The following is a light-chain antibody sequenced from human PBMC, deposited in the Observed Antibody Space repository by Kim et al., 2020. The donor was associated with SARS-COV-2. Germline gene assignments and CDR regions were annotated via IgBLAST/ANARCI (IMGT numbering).Light chain of an antibody. Sequence: EIVMTQSPATLSVSPGERATLSCRASQSVSSNLAWYQQKPGQAPRLLFYAASTRATGTPARFSGSGSGTEFTLTISSLQSEDFAVYSCQQYNKWPLTFGGGTKVDIK. CDR1: QSVSSN. J-gene: IGKJ4*01. V-gene: IGKV3-15*01. CDR3: QQYNKWPLT. CDR2: AAS.